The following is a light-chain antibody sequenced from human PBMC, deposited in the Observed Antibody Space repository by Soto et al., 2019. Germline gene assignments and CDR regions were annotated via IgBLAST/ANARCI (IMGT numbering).Light chain of an antibody. CDR2: DNN. V-gene: IGLV1-44*01. Sequence: QSVLTQPPSASGTPGQRVVLSCSGSSANIGRNNVNWYQQVPGTAPKLVVYDNNQRPAGVPDRLSGSKSGTSASLAISGLQSDEEADYYCAAWDDSLNGLVFGGGTKLTVL. J-gene: IGLJ2*01. CDR1: SANIGRNN. CDR3: AAWDDSLNGLV.